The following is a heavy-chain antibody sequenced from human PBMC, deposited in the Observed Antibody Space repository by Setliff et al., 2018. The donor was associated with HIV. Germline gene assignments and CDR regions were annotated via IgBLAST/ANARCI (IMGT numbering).Heavy chain of an antibody. CDR1: GYIFTDYY. V-gene: IGHV1-18*04. J-gene: IGHJ3*01. Sequence: ASVKVSCKASGYIFTDYYVHWVRQAPGQGLEWMGWISGYNGNTKYVQKLQGRVTMTTDTSTRTVYMELRSLRHDDTAEYFCARVPYRSAWFSGGHDAFDVWGQGTMVTVSS. CDR3: ARVPYRSAWFSGGHDAFDV. D-gene: IGHD6-19*01. CDR2: ISGYNGNT.